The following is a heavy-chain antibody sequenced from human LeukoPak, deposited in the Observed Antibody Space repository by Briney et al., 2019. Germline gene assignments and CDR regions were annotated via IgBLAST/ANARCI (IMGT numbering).Heavy chain of an antibody. D-gene: IGHD2/OR15-2a*01. J-gene: IGHJ4*02. Sequence: ASEKVSCKASGNTLTGYYMHRVRQATGQWLEWMGGIIPIFGTANYAQKFQGRVTITADESTSTAYMKLSSLRSEDTAVYYCARDLAQEYTTWGQGTLVTVSS. V-gene: IGHV1-69*13. CDR2: IIPIFGTA. CDR3: ARDLAQEYTT. CDR1: GNTLTGYY.